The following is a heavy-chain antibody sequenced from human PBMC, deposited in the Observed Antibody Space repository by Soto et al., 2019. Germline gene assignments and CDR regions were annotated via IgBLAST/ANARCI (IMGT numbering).Heavy chain of an antibody. V-gene: IGHV3-30*18. J-gene: IGHJ4*02. CDR3: AKDYYGRGHYHFDY. CDR1: GFIFSNYA. D-gene: IGHD3-16*01. Sequence: PGGSLRLSCAASGFIFSNYAMNWVRQAPGKGLEWVAVISFDGNNKDYADSVKGRFSISRDNSKNTVYVQMNSLRAEDTAVYYCAKDYYGRGHYHFDYWGQGILVTVSS. CDR2: ISFDGNNK.